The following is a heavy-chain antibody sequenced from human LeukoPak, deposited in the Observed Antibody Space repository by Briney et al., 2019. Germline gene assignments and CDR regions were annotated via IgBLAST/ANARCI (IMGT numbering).Heavy chain of an antibody. D-gene: IGHD2-2*01. CDR2: INHSGST. CDR3: ARGTRSRPYY. Sequence: SETLSLTCAVYGGSFSGYYWSWIRQPPGKGLEWIGEINHSGSTNYNPSLKSRVTISVDTSKNQFSLKLSSVTAADTAVYYCARGTRSRPYYWGQGTLVTVSS. J-gene: IGHJ4*02. CDR1: GGSFSGYY. V-gene: IGHV4-34*01.